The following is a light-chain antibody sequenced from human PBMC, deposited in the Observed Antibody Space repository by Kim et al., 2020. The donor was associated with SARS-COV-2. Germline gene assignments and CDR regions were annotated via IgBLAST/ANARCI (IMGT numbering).Light chain of an antibody. CDR3: LQYDSYPWT. V-gene: IGKV1-8*01. Sequence: ASAGDRVTITCRASQGIRSYLAWYQQKPGKAPKRLIYAASILQSGVPSRFSGSGSGTELTLTINCLQSEDFATYYCLQYDSYPWTFGQGTKVDIK. J-gene: IGKJ1*01. CDR1: QGIRSY. CDR2: AAS.